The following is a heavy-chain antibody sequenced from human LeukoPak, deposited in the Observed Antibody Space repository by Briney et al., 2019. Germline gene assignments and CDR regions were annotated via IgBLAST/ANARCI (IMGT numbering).Heavy chain of an antibody. CDR2: ILYDGSNK. D-gene: IGHD4-11*01. J-gene: IGHJ4*02. Sequence: GGSLRLSCAASGFTFSNYAMHWVRQTPGKGLEWVAVILYDGSNKYYPDLVKGRFTISRNNSKNSLYLQMNSLRAEDTAVYYCARDNYGLDYWGQGTLVTVSS. CDR3: ARDNYGLDY. CDR1: GFTFSNYA. V-gene: IGHV3-30*04.